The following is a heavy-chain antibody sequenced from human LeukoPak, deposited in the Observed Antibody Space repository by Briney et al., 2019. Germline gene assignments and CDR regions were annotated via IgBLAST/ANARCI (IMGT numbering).Heavy chain of an antibody. Sequence: SETLSLTCTVSGGSISNYYWSWIRQPPGKGLEWIGHIYYLGTTKYNPSLKSRLTISVDTSKNQLSLKLSSLTAADTALYYCARSPVAGTGIWYFDYWGQGTLVTVSS. CDR2: IYYLGTT. D-gene: IGHD6-19*01. J-gene: IGHJ4*02. CDR1: GGSISNYY. V-gene: IGHV4-59*12. CDR3: ARSPVAGTGIWYFDY.